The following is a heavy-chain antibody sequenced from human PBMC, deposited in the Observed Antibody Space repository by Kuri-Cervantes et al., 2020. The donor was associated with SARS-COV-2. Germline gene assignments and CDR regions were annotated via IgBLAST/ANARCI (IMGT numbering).Heavy chain of an antibody. CDR3: AKDLQKGMVRGSYDY. CDR2: IYSGGST. J-gene: IGHJ4*02. D-gene: IGHD3-10*01. CDR1: GFTVSSNY. Sequence: GESLKISCAASGFTVSSNYMSWVRQAPGKGLEWVSVIYSGGSTYYADSVKGRFTISRDNSKNTLYLQMNSLRAEDTAVYYCAKDLQKGMVRGSYDYWGQGTLVTVSS. V-gene: IGHV3-53*01.